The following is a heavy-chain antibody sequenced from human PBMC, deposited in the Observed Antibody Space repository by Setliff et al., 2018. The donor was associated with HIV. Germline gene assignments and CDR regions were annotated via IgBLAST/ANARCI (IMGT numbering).Heavy chain of an antibody. V-gene: IGHV3-48*03. CDR2: ISSSGGTI. D-gene: IGHD6-19*01. J-gene: IGHJ4*02. Sequence: GGSLRLSCAASGFTFSSYEMNWVRQAPGKGLEWVSYISSSGGTIYYADSVKGRFTISRDNAKKSLYLQMNSLRADDTAVYYCTRMISPRANRYSSGWFDYWGQGALVTVSS. CDR3: TRMISPRANRYSSGWFDY. CDR1: GFTFSSYE.